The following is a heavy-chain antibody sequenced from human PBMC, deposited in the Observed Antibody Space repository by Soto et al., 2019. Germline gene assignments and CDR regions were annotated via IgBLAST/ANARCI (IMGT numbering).Heavy chain of an antibody. V-gene: IGHV4-4*01. D-gene: IGHD3-16*02. CDR3: ATGVRDYVWGKYRWEY. J-gene: IGHJ4*02. CDR2: IFHSGST. Sequence: AETLSLTCAVSGGSISSSFLWSWVRRPPGKGLEWIGEIFHSGSTNYNPSLKSRVSISMDKSKNQFYLRLSSVTAAGTAVYFCATGVRDYVWGKYRWEYLGKGNMVSVSS. CDR1: GGSISSSFL.